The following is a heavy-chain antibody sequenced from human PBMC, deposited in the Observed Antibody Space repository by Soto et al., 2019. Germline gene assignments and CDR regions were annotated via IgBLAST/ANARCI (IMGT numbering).Heavy chain of an antibody. D-gene: IGHD3-22*01. CDR2: IIPIVGTA. CDR1: GGTFSSYA. CDR3: ARPTRFYYDSSGQSAWFDP. Sequence: QVQLVQSGAEVKKPGSSVKVSCKASGGTFSSYAISWVRQAPVQGLEWMGGIIPIVGTANYAQKFQGRVTITADESTTTAYMELSSLRSEDTAVYYCARPTRFYYDSSGQSAWFDPWGQGTLVTVSS. V-gene: IGHV1-69*12. J-gene: IGHJ5*02.